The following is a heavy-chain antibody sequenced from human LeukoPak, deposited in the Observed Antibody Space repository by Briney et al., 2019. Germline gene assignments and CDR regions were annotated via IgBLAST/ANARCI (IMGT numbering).Heavy chain of an antibody. CDR2: IRYDGSNK. V-gene: IGHV3-30*02. CDR3: AREGGYSYGLDY. Sequence: GVSLRLSCAASGFTFSSYGMHWVRQAPGKGLEWVAFIRYDGSNKYYADSVKGRFTISRDNSKNTLYLQMNSLRAEDTAVYYCAREGGYSYGLDYWGQGTLVTVSS. D-gene: IGHD5-18*01. CDR1: GFTFSSYG. J-gene: IGHJ4*02.